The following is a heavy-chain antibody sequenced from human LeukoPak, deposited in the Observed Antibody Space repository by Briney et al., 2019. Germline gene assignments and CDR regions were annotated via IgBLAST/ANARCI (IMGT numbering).Heavy chain of an antibody. J-gene: IGHJ4*02. D-gene: IGHD2-2*01. CDR1: GGSFSGYY. CDR3: ARGLPSLGDY. Sequence: PSETLSLTCAVYGGSFSGYYWNWIRHPPGKGLEWIGEINHSGRTNYNPSLKSRVTISVDTPKNQFSLKLSSVTAADTAVYYCARGLPSLGDYWGQGALVTVSS. CDR2: INHSGRT. V-gene: IGHV4-34*01.